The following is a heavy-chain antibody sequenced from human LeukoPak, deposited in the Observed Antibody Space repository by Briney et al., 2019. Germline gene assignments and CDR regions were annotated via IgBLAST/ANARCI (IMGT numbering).Heavy chain of an antibody. Sequence: PSETLSLTCTVSGGSISTYYWSWIRQPPGKGLEWIGYIYYSGTTNYNPSLKSRVTISVDTSKNRFSLKLSSVTAADTAVYYCARVGGGNYYYYGMDVWGQGTTVSVSS. CDR1: GGSISTYY. V-gene: IGHV4-59*08. J-gene: IGHJ6*02. CDR2: IYYSGTT. CDR3: ARVGGGNYYYYGMDV. D-gene: IGHD2-15*01.